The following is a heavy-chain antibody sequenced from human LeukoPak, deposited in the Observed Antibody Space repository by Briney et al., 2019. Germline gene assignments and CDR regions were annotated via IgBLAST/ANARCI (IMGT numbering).Heavy chain of an antibody. CDR1: GFTFINYA. Sequence: PGGSLRLSCVGSGFTFINYAMTWVRQSPGRGLEYVSSSSGSGASTHYADSVKGRFTISRDNSRNTLYLEMSSLRAEDSALYYCAKDRAPYGSGGGEDYFDLWGRGTLVTVSS. D-gene: IGHD3-10*01. V-gene: IGHV3-23*01. CDR2: SSGSGAST. J-gene: IGHJ2*01. CDR3: AKDRAPYGSGGGEDYFDL.